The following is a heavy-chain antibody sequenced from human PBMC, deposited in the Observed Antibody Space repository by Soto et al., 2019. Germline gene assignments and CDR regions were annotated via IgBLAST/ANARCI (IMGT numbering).Heavy chain of an antibody. D-gene: IGHD3-3*01. V-gene: IGHV1-18*04. CDR3: ARAQRFTIFGATGRDTGMDV. J-gene: IGHJ6*02. Sequence: ASVKVSCKASGYTFTSYGISWVRQAPGQGLEWMGWISAYNGNTNYAQKPQGRVTMTTDTSTSTAYMELRSLRSDDTAVYYCARAQRFTIFGATGRDTGMDVWGQGTTVTVSS. CDR2: ISAYNGNT. CDR1: GYTFTSYG.